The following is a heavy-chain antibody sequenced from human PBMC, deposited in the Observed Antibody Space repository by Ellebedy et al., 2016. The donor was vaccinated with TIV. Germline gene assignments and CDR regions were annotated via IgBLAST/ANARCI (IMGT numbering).Heavy chain of an antibody. CDR3: ATYSRHCSGGDCQPFDS. J-gene: IGHJ4*02. Sequence: AASVKVSCKASGYSFTGYFIHWVRQAPGQGLEWMGWINPNTGGTSYAQKSQGRVTMTRDTSINTAYMELRRLHSYDTAVYYCATYSRHCSGGDCQPFDSWGQGTLVTVSS. CDR2: INPNTGGT. V-gene: IGHV1-2*02. D-gene: IGHD2-21*02. CDR1: GYSFTGYF.